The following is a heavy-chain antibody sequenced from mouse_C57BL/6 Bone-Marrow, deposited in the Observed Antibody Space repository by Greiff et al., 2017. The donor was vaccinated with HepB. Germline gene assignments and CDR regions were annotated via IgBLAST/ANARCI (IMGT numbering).Heavy chain of an antibody. Sequence: VQLQQPGAELVKPGASVKMSCKASGYTFTSYWITWVKQRPGQGLEWIGDIYPGSGSTNYNEKFKSKATLTVDTSSSTAYMQLSSLTSEDSAVYYCARVGGYYSWFADWGQGTLVTVSA. CDR2: IYPGSGST. V-gene: IGHV1-55*01. CDR1: GYTFTSYW. D-gene: IGHD2-3*01. CDR3: ARVGGYYSWFAD. J-gene: IGHJ3*01.